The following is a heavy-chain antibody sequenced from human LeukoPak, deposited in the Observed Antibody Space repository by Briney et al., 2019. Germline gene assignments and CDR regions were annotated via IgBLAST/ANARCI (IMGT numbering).Heavy chain of an antibody. J-gene: IGHJ3*02. Sequence: GGTLRLSCSASGFSFSSYGMSWVRQAPGRGLEWVSAISGSGGSTYYADCVKGRFTISRHNPKNTLYLQINSLRAEDTAVYYCAKDYNCDYPDGFDIWGQGTMVTVSS. CDR1: GFSFSSYG. V-gene: IGHV3-23*01. D-gene: IGHD1-1*01. CDR2: ISGSGGST. CDR3: AKDYNCDYPDGFDI.